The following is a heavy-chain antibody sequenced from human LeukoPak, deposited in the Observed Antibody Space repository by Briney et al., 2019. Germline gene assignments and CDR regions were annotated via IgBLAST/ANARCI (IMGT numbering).Heavy chain of an antibody. J-gene: IGHJ4*02. D-gene: IGHD3-10*01. V-gene: IGHV1-18*01. Sequence: ASVKVSCKASGYTFTSYGISWGRQAPGQGLEWMGWISAYNGNTNSAQKLQGRVTMTTDTSTSTAYMELRSLRSDDTAVYYCARALRGGDYYGSGSPPGYWGQGTLVTVSS. CDR1: GYTFTSYG. CDR3: ARALRGGDYYGSGSPPGY. CDR2: ISAYNGNT.